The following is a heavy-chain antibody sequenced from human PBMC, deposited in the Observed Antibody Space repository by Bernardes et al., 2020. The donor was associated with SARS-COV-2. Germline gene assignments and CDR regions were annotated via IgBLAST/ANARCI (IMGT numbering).Heavy chain of an antibody. CDR2: IYYSGST. J-gene: IGHJ4*02. V-gene: IGHV4-59*08. Sequence: SETLSLTCTVSGGSISSYYRSWIRQPPGKGLEWIGYIYYSGSTNYNPSLKSRVTISVDTSKNQFSLKLSSVTAADTAVYYCARFWSGSDYWGQGTLVTVSS. CDR1: GGSISSYY. CDR3: ARFWSGSDY. D-gene: IGHD3-3*01.